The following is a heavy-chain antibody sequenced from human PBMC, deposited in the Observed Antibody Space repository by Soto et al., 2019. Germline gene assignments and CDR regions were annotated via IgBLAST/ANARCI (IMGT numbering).Heavy chain of an antibody. D-gene: IGHD6-19*01. CDR2: ISAYNGNT. CDR3: ARQPWLYYYYGMDV. V-gene: IGHV1-18*01. Sequence: QVQLVQSGAEVKKTGASVRVSCKASGYSFTSYGISWVRQAPGQGLEWMGWISAYNGNTNYAQKLQGRVTMTTDTSTSTAYMELRRLRSDDTAVYYCARQPWLYYYYGMDVWGQGTTVTVSS. CDR1: GYSFTSYG. J-gene: IGHJ6*02.